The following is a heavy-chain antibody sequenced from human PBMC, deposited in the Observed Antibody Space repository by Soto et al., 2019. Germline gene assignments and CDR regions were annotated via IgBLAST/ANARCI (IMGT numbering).Heavy chain of an antibody. J-gene: IGHJ5*02. V-gene: IGHV4-31*03. CDR2: IYYSGST. CDR1: GGSISSGGYY. Sequence: QVQLQESGPGLVKPSQTLSLTCTVSGGSISSGGYYWSWIRQHPGKGLEWIGYIYYSGSTYYNPSLKSRVTISVDTSKNQFSLKLSSVTAADTAVYYCARDSSAYCSGGSCYNWFDPWGQGTLVTVSS. D-gene: IGHD2-15*01. CDR3: ARDSSAYCSGGSCYNWFDP.